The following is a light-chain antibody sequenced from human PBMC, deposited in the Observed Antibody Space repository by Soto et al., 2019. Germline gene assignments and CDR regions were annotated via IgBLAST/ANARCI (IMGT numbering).Light chain of an antibody. Sequence: DIQMTQSPSSLSASLGDIVSITCRSSQGISNYLAWYQQKPGKVPKLLIYAASTLQSGVPSRFSGSGSGTDFTLTISSLQPEDVATYYCQKYNSAPALTFGGGTKVDI. CDR3: QKYNSAPALT. CDR2: AAS. V-gene: IGKV1-27*01. CDR1: QGISNY. J-gene: IGKJ4*01.